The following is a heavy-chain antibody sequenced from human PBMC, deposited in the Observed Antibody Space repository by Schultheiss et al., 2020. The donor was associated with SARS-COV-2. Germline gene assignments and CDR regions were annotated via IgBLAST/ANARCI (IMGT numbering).Heavy chain of an antibody. CDR3: ARDSGVVVTAKGDY. CDR2: ISSDGSGT. D-gene: IGHD2-21*02. J-gene: IGHJ4*02. V-gene: IGHV3-53*05. Sequence: GGSLRLSCAASGFTVSSNYMSWVRQAPGKGPVWISRISSDGSGTTYADSVKGRFTISRDNSKNTLYLQMNSLRAEDTAVYYCARDSGVVVTAKGDYWGQGTLVTVSS. CDR1: GFTVSSNY.